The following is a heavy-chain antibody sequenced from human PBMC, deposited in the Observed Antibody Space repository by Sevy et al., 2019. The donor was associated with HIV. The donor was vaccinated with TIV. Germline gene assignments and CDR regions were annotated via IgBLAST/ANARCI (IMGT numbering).Heavy chain of an antibody. D-gene: IGHD1-1*01. CDR2: FYFTGNT. Sequence: SETLSLTCSVSGGSISSYFWTWVRQSPGKGLEWIGNFYFTGNTDYSPSLKSRVTLSLDTSKSQFSLTLKSVTAADTAIYFCARDSTTRPRVLDYWGQGTLVTVSS. CDR3: ARDSTTRPRVLDY. CDR1: GGSISSYF. J-gene: IGHJ4*02. V-gene: IGHV4-59*01.